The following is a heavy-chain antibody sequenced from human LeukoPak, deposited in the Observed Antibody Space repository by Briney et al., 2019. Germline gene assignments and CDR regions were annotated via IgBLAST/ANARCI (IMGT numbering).Heavy chain of an antibody. V-gene: IGHV1-8*01. Sequence: ASVKVSCKASGYTFINSDINWVRQVTGQGLEWMGWMNPNSGNTGYAQRFQGRVTMTRNTSINTAYMELITLRSEDTAIYYCASDIVATIEQDCWGQGTLVTVSS. D-gene: IGHD5-12*01. CDR3: ASDIVATIEQDC. CDR2: MNPNSGNT. J-gene: IGHJ4*02. CDR1: GYTFINSD.